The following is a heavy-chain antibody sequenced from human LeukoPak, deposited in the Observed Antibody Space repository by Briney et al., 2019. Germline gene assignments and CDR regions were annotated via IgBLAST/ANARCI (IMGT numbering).Heavy chain of an antibody. D-gene: IGHD4-17*01. J-gene: IGHJ5*02. CDR1: GFTFSSYW. CDR3: ARGVGDYGDYLENWSDP. Sequence: GGSLRLSCAASGFTFSSYWMSWVRQAPGKGLEWVANIKQDGSEKYYVDSVKGRFTISRDNAKNSLYLQMNSLRAEDTAVYYCARGVGDYGDYLENWSDPWGQGTLVTVSS. V-gene: IGHV3-7*01. CDR2: IKQDGSEK.